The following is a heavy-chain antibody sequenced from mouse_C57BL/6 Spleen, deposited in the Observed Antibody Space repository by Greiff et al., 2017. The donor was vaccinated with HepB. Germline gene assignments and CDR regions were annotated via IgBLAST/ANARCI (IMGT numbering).Heavy chain of an antibody. CDR2: IYPGSGST. V-gene: IGHV1-55*01. J-gene: IGHJ1*03. Sequence: QVQLKQSGAELVKPGASVKMSCKASGYTFTSYWITWVKQRPGQGLEWIGDIYPGSGSTNYNEKFKSKATLTVDTSSSTAYMQLSSLTSEDSAVYYCARDGDYGVPYWYFDVWGTGTTVTVSS. CDR1: GYTFTSYW. CDR3: ARDGDYGVPYWYFDV. D-gene: IGHD2-4*01.